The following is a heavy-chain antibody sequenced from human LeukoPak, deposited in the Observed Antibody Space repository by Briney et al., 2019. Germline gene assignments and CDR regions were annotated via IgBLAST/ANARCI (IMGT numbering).Heavy chain of an antibody. CDR3: ARGFYDSSGYFDY. V-gene: IGHV4-4*02. CDR1: GGSISSSNW. J-gene: IGHJ4*02. CDR2: IYHSGST. Sequence: PSETLSLTCAVSGGSISSSNWWSWVRQPPGKGLEWIGEIYHSGSTNYNPSLKSRVTISVDKSKNQFSLKLSSVTAADTAVYYCARGFYDSSGYFDYWGQGTLVTVSP. D-gene: IGHD3-22*01.